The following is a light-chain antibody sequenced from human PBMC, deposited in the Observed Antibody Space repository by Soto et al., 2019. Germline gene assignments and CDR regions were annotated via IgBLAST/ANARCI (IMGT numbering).Light chain of an antibody. J-gene: IGLJ3*02. Sequence: QSALTQPASVSGSPGQSITISCTGTSSDVGFYNYVSWYQQHPGKAPKLMIYEVSNRPSGVSNRFSGSKSGNTASLTISGLQAEDEAEYYCSSYTSSSTWVFGGGTKLTVL. CDR2: EVS. CDR3: SSYTSSSTWV. CDR1: SSDVGFYNY. V-gene: IGLV2-14*01.